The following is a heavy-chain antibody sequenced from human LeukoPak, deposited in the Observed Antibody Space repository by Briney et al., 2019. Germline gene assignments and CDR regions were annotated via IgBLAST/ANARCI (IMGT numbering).Heavy chain of an antibody. CDR1: GGSISFYY. Sequence: SETLSLTCTVSGGSISFYYWSWIRQSAGKGLEWIGLIYTSGSTNYNPSLKSRVTMSVDTSKNQFSLKLNSVTAADTAVYYCARGGDGYAFDIWGQGTMVTVSS. CDR3: ARGGDGYAFDI. J-gene: IGHJ3*02. V-gene: IGHV4-4*07. D-gene: IGHD3-10*01. CDR2: IYTSGST.